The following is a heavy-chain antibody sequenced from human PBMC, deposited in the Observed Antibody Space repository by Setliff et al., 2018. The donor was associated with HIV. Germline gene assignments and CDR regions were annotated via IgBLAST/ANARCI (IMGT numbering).Heavy chain of an antibody. J-gene: IGHJ3*02. D-gene: IGHD2-8*01. CDR3: WLNGYCTNGVCSPDI. CDR1: GFTFSGSA. CDR2: IRSKANSYAT. V-gene: IGHV3-73*01. Sequence: GSLRLSCAASGFTFSGSAMHWVRQASGKGLEWVGRIRSKANSYATAYAASVKGRFTISRDDSKNTAYLQLNSLKTEDTAVYYCWLNGYCTNGVCSPDIWGQGTMVTVSS.